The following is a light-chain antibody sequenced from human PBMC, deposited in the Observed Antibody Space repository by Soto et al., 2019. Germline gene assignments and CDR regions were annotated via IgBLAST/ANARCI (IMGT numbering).Light chain of an antibody. Sequence: QPVLTQPPSVSGAPGQRVTISCTGSSSNIGAGSDVHWFQQLPGTAPKLLIYANTNRPSGVPDRFSASKSGTSASLAITGLQAEDEADYYCQSYDSSLSGFYVFGTGTKVTVL. CDR2: ANT. V-gene: IGLV1-40*01. J-gene: IGLJ1*01. CDR1: SSNIGAGSD. CDR3: QSYDSSLSGFYV.